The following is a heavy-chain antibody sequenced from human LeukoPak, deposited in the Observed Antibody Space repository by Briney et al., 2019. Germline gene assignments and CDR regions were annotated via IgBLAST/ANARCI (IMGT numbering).Heavy chain of an antibody. D-gene: IGHD6-6*01. CDR3: ARTFDSSSSKWLDP. V-gene: IGHV1-2*02. CDR1: GGTFSSYA. CDR2: INPNSGGT. J-gene: IGHJ5*02. Sequence: ASVKVSCKASGGTFSSYAISWVRQAPGQGLEWMGWINPNSGGTNYAQKFHGRVTMTRDTSISTAYMELSRLRSDDTAVYYCARTFDSSSSKWLDPWGQGTLSPSPQ.